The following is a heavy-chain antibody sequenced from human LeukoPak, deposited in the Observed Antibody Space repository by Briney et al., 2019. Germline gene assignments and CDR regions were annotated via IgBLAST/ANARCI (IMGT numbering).Heavy chain of an antibody. CDR3: TRDLDYYGSGSYYPPYYFDY. D-gene: IGHD3-10*01. CDR1: GFTFGDYA. V-gene: IGHV3-49*04. J-gene: IGHJ4*02. CDR2: IRGKAYGGTT. Sequence: PGGSLRLSCTASGFTFGDYAMSWVRQAPGKGLEWVGFIRGKAYGGTTEYAASVKGRFTISRDDSKSIAYLQMNSLKTEDTAVYYCTRDLDYYGSGSYYPPYYFDYWGQGTLVTVSS.